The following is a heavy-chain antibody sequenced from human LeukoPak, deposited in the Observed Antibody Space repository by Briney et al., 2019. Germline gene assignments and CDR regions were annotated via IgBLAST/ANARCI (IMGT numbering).Heavy chain of an antibody. J-gene: IGHJ5*02. D-gene: IGHD1-26*01. CDR3: ARASGSYYGFYRFHP. CDR2: IYYSGST. CDR1: GGSISSSSYY. V-gene: IGHV4-39*07. Sequence: SETLSLTCTVSGGSISSSSYYWGWIRQPPGKGLEWIGSIYYSGSTYYNPSLKSRVTISVDTSKNQFSLKLSSVTAADTAVYYLARASGSYYGFYRFHPWGQGTLVTVSS.